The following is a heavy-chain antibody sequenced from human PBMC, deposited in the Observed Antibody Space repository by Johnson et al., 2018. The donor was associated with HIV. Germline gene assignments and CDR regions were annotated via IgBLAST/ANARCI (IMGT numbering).Heavy chain of an antibody. V-gene: IGHV3-7*01. Sequence: VQLVESGGGLVKPGGSLRLSCAAFGFTFFDYYMSWIRQAPGKGLEWVANIKQDGSEKYYADSVKGRFTISRDNSKNTLYLQMNSLRAEDTAVYYCARMTTTVSHHDAFDIRGQGTMVTVSS. CDR3: ARMTTTVSHHDAFDI. CDR2: IKQDGSEK. CDR1: GFTFFDYY. D-gene: IGHD4-17*01. J-gene: IGHJ3*02.